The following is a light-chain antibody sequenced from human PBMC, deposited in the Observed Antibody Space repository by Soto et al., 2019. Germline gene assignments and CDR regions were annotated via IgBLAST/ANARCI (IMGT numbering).Light chain of an antibody. V-gene: IGLV2-23*02. CDR2: EVT. J-gene: IGLJ1*01. CDR3: KSYAGSNTYV. Sequence: QSVLTQPASVSGSPRQSITISCTGTNSDGGSYNLVSWFQQHPGKAPKLVIYEVTKRPSGVSDRFSGSKSGNTASLTISGLQAEDEADYFCKSYAGSNTYVFGSGTKVTVL. CDR1: NSDGGSYNL.